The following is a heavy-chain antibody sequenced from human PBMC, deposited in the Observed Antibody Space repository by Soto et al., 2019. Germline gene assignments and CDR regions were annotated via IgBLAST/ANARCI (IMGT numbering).Heavy chain of an antibody. CDR3: ARVSYYDSSGYSNWFDP. J-gene: IGHJ5*02. CDR2: IYYSGST. V-gene: IGHV4-59*01. Sequence: PSETLSLTCTVSGGSISSYYWSWIRQPPGKGLEWIGYIYYSGSTNYNPSLKSRVTISVDTSKNQFSLKLSSVTAADTAVYYCARVSYYDSSGYSNWFDPWGQGTLVTVSS. D-gene: IGHD3-22*01. CDR1: GGSISSYY.